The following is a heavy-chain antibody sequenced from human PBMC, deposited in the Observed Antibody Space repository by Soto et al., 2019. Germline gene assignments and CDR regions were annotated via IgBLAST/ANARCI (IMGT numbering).Heavy chain of an antibody. CDR2: INTYNGNT. Sequence: QVQLVKSGAEVKNPGASVKVSYKASGYTFTRYGIGWARQAPGQGLEWMGWINTYNGNTNYAQNVQGRVTLTTDTSTSTAYMELRSLRSNDTAIYYCAMVDVYVTPSPQDVWGQGTTVIVSS. J-gene: IGHJ6*02. CDR1: GYTFTRYG. CDR3: AMVDVYVTPSPQDV. D-gene: IGHD3-16*01. V-gene: IGHV1-18*01.